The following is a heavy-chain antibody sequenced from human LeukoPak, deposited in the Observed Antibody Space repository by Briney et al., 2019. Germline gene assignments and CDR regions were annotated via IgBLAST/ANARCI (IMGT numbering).Heavy chain of an antibody. D-gene: IGHD6-19*01. CDR1: GFTFSSYA. Sequence: TGGSLRLSCAASGFTFSSYAMHWVRQAPGKGLEYVSAISSNGGSTYYANSVKGRFTISRDNSKNTLYLQMNSLRAEDTAVYYCARARSSSGWYWEPGSDFDYWGQGTLVTVSS. J-gene: IGHJ4*02. CDR3: ARARSSSGWYWEPGSDFDY. CDR2: ISSNGGST. V-gene: IGHV3-64*01.